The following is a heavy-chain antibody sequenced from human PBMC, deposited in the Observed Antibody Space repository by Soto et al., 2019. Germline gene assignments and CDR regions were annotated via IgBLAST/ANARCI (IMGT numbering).Heavy chain of an antibody. CDR1: GFTFSSYG. J-gene: IGHJ4*02. CDR2: IWYDGSNK. Sequence: QVQLVESGGGVVQPGRSLRLSCAASGFTFSSYGMHWVRQAPGKGLEWVAVIWYDGSNKYYADSVKGRFTISRDNSKNTLYQQMNSLRSQASAVYYYAIDLDYLFDYWGQGTLVTVSS. CDR3: AIDLDYLFDY. D-gene: IGHD1-1*01. V-gene: IGHV3-33*01.